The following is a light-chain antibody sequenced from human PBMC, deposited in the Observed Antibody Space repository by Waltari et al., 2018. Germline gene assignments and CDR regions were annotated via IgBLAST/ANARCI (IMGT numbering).Light chain of an antibody. CDR2: GAS. V-gene: IGKV3-20*01. Sequence: EIVLTQSPGTLSLSPGERATLSSRASQTVINSYLAWYQQKPGQAPRLLIYGASSRATGIPDRFSGSGSGTDFTLTISRLEPEDFAVYYCQQYGSSPNSFGQGTKLEIK. CDR3: QQYGSSPNS. J-gene: IGKJ2*03. CDR1: QTVINSY.